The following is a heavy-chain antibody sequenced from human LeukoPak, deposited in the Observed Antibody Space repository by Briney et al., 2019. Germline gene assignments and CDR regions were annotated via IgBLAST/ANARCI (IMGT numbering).Heavy chain of an antibody. Sequence: GGSLRHSCAASGFTFSTYCVQWVGQAPGKEWAGVAVIWYDGSNKYYADSVKGRFTISRDNSKNTLYLQMNSLRAEDTAVYYCARDSGFGNWFDPWGQGTLVTVSS. CDR3: ARDSGFGNWFDP. D-gene: IGHD3-10*01. CDR1: GFTFSTYC. V-gene: IGHV3-33*01. J-gene: IGHJ5*02. CDR2: IWYDGSNK.